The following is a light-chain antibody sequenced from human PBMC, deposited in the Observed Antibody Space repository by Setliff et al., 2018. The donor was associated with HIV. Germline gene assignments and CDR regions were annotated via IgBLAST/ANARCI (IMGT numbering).Light chain of an antibody. CDR2: DVT. CDR1: SSDVGGYNY. CDR3: SSFISSHIHV. J-gene: IGLJ1*01. Sequence: QSVLTQPASVSGSPGQSITISCTGTSSDVGGYNYVSWYQQHPGKVPKLMIYDVTKRPSGSSNRFSGSKSGDTASLTISGLQAEDEADYYCSSFISSHIHVFGSGTKVTVL. V-gene: IGLV2-14*03.